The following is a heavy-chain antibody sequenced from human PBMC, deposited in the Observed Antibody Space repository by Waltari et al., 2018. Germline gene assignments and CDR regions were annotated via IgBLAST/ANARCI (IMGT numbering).Heavy chain of an antibody. CDR1: GGSISSYY. Sequence: QVQLQESGPGLVKPSETLSLTCTVSGGSISSYYWSWIRQPPGKGLEWIGYIYYSGSTNYNPSLKSRVTISVDTSKNQFSLKLSSVTAADTAVYYCARDLAPGSSTIGYWGQGTLVTVSS. V-gene: IGHV4-59*01. J-gene: IGHJ4*02. D-gene: IGHD2-2*01. CDR2: IYYSGST. CDR3: ARDLAPGSSTIGY.